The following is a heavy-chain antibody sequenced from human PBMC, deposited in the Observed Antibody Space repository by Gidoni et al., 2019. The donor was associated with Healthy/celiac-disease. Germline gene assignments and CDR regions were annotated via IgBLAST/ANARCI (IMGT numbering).Heavy chain of an antibody. CDR2: IYYSGRT. J-gene: IGHJ5*02. CDR3: ARDFTHYYDSSGYLHNWFDP. CDR1: GGSISSYY. D-gene: IGHD3-22*01. Sequence: QVQLQESGPGLVKPSETLSLTCTVSGGSISSYYWSWIRQPPGKGLEWIGYIYYSGRTNYNPSLKRRVTIAVDTSKNQFSLKLSSVTAADTAVYYCARDFTHYYDSSGYLHNWFDPWGQGTLVTVSS. V-gene: IGHV4-59*01.